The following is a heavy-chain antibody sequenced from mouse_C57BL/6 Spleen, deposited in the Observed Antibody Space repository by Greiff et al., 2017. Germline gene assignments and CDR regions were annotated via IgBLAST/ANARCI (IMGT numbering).Heavy chain of an antibody. D-gene: IGHD2-1*01. CDR1: GYTFTSYW. CDR3: AIRYGNYAWFAY. J-gene: IGHJ3*01. Sequence: QVQLQQPGAELVRPGSSVKLSCKASGYTFTSYWMDWVKQRPGQGLEWIGNIYPSDSETHYNQKFKDKATLTVDKSSSTAYMQLSSLTSEDSAVYYCAIRYGNYAWFAYWGQGTLVTVSA. V-gene: IGHV1-61*01. CDR2: IYPSDSET.